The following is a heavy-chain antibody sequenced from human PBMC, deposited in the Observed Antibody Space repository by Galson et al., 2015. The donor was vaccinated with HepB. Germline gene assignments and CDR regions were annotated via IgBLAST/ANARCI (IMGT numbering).Heavy chain of an antibody. CDR2: IIPRLDAT. D-gene: IGHD2-15*01. CDR1: GGTVNRDN. CDR3: NHLLLA. J-gene: IGHJ4*02. V-gene: IGHV1-69*08. Sequence: SVKVSCKASGGTVNRDNIGWVRQAPGQGLEWMGGIIPRLDATKYAQKHQGRVTITVDKSTRTSYMELSGLRSDDTAIYYCNHLLLAWGQGTLVTVSS.